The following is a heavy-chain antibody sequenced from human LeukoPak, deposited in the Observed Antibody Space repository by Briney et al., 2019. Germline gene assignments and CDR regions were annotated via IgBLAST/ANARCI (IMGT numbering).Heavy chain of an antibody. J-gene: IGHJ5*02. CDR3: TREDVWGSYRYSS. CDR2: IRHKGYGGTT. CDR1: GFTVGDYS. Sequence: GGSLRLSCTASGFTVGDYSMCWVRQAPGKGLEWVGFIRHKGYGGTTEYAASVKGRFTISRDDSNSIAYLQMNSLKTEDTAVYYCTREDVWGSYRYSSWGQGTLVTVSP. D-gene: IGHD3-16*02. V-gene: IGHV3-49*04.